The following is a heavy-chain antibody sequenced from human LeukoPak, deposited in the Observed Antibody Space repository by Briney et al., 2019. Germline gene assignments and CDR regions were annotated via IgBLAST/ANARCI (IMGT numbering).Heavy chain of an antibody. CDR2: ICAYNGNT. Sequence: GASVKVSCKASGYTFTTYGINWVRQAPGQGLEWMGWICAYNGNTNYAQNLQGRVTLTTDTSASTAYMELRSLRSDDTAVYYCARDLIAARPGWFDPWGQGTLVIVSS. J-gene: IGHJ5*02. V-gene: IGHV1-18*01. CDR1: GYTFTTYG. D-gene: IGHD6-6*01. CDR3: ARDLIAARPGWFDP.